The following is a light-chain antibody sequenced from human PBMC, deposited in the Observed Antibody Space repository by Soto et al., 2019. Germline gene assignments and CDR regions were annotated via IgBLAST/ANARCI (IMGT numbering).Light chain of an antibody. CDR3: SAYAGSPYLYV. V-gene: IGLV2-14*01. CDR1: TRDIAGYNY. CDR2: QVT. Sequence: QSALTQPASVSGSLGQSITISCTGTTRDIAGYNYISWYQQLPGKAPKLMIYQVTIRPSGISNRFSGSKSGNTASLTVSGLQAEDEADYYCSAYAGSPYLYVFGSGTKVTVL. J-gene: IGLJ1*01.